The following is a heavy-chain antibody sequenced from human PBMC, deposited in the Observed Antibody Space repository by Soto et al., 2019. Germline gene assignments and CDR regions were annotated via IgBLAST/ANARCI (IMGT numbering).Heavy chain of an antibody. Sequence: GRSLRLSCTASEFSYSRYAMHWIRQSPGKGLEWVAVISFNGNSLHYADSVNDRFTISRDNSKSTLYLQMNNMRTEHTAVYYCAGSFNTIRYYFDYWDQGTMITVST. CDR1: EFSYSRYA. V-gene: IGHV3-30-3*01. J-gene: IGHJ4*02. D-gene: IGHD6-19*01. CDR2: ISFNGNSL. CDR3: AGSFNTIRYYFDY.